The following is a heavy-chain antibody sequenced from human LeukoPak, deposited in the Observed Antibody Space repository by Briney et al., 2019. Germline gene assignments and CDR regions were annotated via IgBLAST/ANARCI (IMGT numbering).Heavy chain of an antibody. CDR1: GFTFSSYS. CDR3: ARVGGYSSSWYAAYNWFDP. D-gene: IGHD6-13*01. J-gene: IGHJ5*02. Sequence: GGSLRLSCAASGFTFSSYSMNWVRQAPGKGLEWVSYISSSSSTIYYADSVKGRFTISRDNAKNSLYLQMNSLRAEDTAVYYCARVGGYSSSWYAAYNWFDPWGQGTLVTVSS. V-gene: IGHV3-48*01. CDR2: ISSSSSTI.